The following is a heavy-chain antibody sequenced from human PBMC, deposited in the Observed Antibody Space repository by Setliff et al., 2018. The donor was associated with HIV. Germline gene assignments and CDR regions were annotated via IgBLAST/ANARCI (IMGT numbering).Heavy chain of an antibody. D-gene: IGHD6-19*01. CDR2: VYTTGSA. J-gene: IGHJ4*02. CDR3: ARAFAGGSGWNYFDL. Sequence: SETLSLTCTVSGASFIRSRYYWSWIRQPAGKGLEWIGHVYTTGSASYNPSLESRVTILEALSKNQFSLNLDSVTAADTAVYFCARAFAGGSGWNYFDLWGPGTLVTVS. V-gene: IGHV4-61*09. CDR1: GASFIRSRYY.